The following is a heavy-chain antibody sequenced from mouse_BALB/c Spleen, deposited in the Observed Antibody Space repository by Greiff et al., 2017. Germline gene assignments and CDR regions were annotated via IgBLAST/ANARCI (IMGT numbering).Heavy chain of an antibody. CDR2: ISSGGST. V-gene: IGHV5-6-5*01. J-gene: IGHJ4*01. CDR1: GFTFSSYA. CDR3: ARGGEDYAMDY. Sequence: EVQVVESGGGLVKPGGSLKLSCAASGFTFSSYAMSWVRQTPEKRLEWVASISSGGSTYYPDSVKGRFTISRDNARNILYLQMSSLRSEDTAMYYCARGGEDYAMDYWGQGTSVTVSS.